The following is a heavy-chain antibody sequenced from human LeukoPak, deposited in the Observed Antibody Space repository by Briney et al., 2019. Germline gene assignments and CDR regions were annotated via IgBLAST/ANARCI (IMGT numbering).Heavy chain of an antibody. J-gene: IGHJ4*02. CDR3: AYDGYGSGRVAFDY. D-gene: IGHD3-10*01. CDR1: GFTFTSYA. CDR2: ISGSGGST. Sequence: TGGSLRLSCAASGFTFTSYAMSWVRQAPGKGLEWVSAISGSGGSTYYADSVKGRFTISRDNSKNTLYLQMNSLRAEDTAVYYCAYDGYGSGRVAFDYWGQGTLVTVSS. V-gene: IGHV3-23*01.